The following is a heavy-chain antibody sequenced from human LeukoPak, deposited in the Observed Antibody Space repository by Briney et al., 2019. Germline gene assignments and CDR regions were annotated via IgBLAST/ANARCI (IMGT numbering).Heavy chain of an antibody. D-gene: IGHD2-21*02. J-gene: IGHJ4*01. CDR3: ARELPREVTLDC. V-gene: IGHV3-74*01. CDR2: IFTDGSTT. CDR1: KCNFFSYG. Sequence: PAGGSLRLTCVASKCNFFSYGMQWVRQAPGKGLVWVSRIFTDGSTTSYADSVKGRFTISRDNARNTLYLQMNSLRVEDTAVYYCARELPREVTLDCRVEATLVTVSP.